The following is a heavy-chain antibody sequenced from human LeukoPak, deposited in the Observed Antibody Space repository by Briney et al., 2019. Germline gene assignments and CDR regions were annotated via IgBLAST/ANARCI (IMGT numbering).Heavy chain of an antibody. Sequence: GGSLRLFCTTSGYTFSSFNMSWVRQTTGKGLEWVSTITYDSAHKWNAYSVKGPFTISRDNSKNTLYLQMHNLRADETALYYCTKRKPTGSVTVDEYWGQGALVTVSS. CDR3: TKRKPTGSVTVDEY. V-gene: IGHV3-23*01. CDR2: ITYDSAHK. J-gene: IGHJ4*02. CDR1: GYTFSSFN. D-gene: IGHD2-21*02.